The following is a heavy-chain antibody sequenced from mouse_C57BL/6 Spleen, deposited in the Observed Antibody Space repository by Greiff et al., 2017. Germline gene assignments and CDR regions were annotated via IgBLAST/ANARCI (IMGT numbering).Heavy chain of an antibody. D-gene: IGHD1-1*01. J-gene: IGHJ1*03. V-gene: IGHV1-53*01. CDR2: INPSNGGT. CDR3: ARNYYGSSYWYFDV. CDR1: GYTFTSYW. Sequence: QVQLQQPGTELVKPGASVKLSCKASGYTFTSYWMHWVKQRPGQGLEWIGNINPSNGGTNYNEKFKSKATLTVDKSSITAYMQLSSLTSEDSAVYYCARNYYGSSYWYFDVWGTGTTVTVSS.